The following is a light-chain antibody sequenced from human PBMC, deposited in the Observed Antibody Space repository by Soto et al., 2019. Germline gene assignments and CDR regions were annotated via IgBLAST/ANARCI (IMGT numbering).Light chain of an antibody. CDR1: QNVSSY. CDR2: DAS. J-gene: IGKJ4*01. V-gene: IGKV3-11*01. CDR3: QQRSNWQLT. Sequence: EIVLTQSPATLSLSPGEGATLSCRARQNVSSYLAWYQQKPGQAPRLLIYDASNRATGIPARFSGSGSGTDFTLTISILEPEDFAVYYCQQRSNWQLTFGGGTKVEIK.